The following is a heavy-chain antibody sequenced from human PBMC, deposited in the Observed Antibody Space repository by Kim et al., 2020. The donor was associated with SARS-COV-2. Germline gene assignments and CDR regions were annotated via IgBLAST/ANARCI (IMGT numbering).Heavy chain of an antibody. V-gene: IGHV3-11*01. D-gene: IGHD3-10*01. CDR3: AREGVGMVRGIYYYYGMDV. J-gene: IGHJ6*02. CDR2: ISSSGSTI. CDR1: GFTFSDYY. Sequence: GGSLGLSCAASGFTFSDYYMSWIRQAPGKGLEWVSYISSSGSTIYYADSVKGRFTISRDNAKNSLYLQMNSLRAEDTAVYYCAREGVGMVRGIYYYYGMDVWGQGTTVTVSS.